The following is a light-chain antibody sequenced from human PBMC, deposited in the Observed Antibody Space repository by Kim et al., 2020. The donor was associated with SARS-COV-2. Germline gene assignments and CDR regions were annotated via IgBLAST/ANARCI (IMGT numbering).Light chain of an antibody. CDR3: NSRDSSVNPWV. Sequence: SSELTQDPAVSVALGQTVRITCQGDSLRSYYASWYQQKPGQAPVLVIYGKNNRPSGIPDRFSGSSSGNTASLTITGAQAEDEADYYCNSRDSSVNPWVFGGGTQLTVL. J-gene: IGLJ3*02. CDR1: SLRSYY. CDR2: GKN. V-gene: IGLV3-19*01.